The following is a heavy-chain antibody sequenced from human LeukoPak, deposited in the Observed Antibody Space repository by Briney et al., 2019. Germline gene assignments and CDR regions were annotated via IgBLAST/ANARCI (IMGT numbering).Heavy chain of an antibody. D-gene: IGHD3-22*01. V-gene: IGHV1-2*02. CDR3: ARGWHYYFDNRGLDN. CDR2: ISPNNGGT. CDR1: GYTFSDYY. Sequence: ASVKVSCKASGYTFSDYYIHWVRQAPGQGLEWMGWISPNNGGTKYEQKFQDRVTMTRDKYISTAFLDLSRLRSDDMAVFYCARGWHYYFDNRGLDNWGQGTLVSVSS. J-gene: IGHJ4*02.